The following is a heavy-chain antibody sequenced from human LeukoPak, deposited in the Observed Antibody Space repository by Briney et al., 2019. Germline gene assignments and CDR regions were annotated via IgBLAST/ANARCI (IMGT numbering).Heavy chain of an antibody. V-gene: IGHV3-7*01. D-gene: IGHD3-9*01. CDR3: ARNRRYFDWLLYYFDY. J-gene: IGHJ4*02. Sequence: WGSLSLTCAASGFTFSSYCMSWVRQAPGKGLELVANMKQDGSEKYYVASVKGRFTISRDNDKTSLYLQMNRLRAEDTAVYYCARNRRYFDWLLYYFDYWGQGTLVTVSS. CDR1: GFTFSSYC. CDR2: MKQDGSEK.